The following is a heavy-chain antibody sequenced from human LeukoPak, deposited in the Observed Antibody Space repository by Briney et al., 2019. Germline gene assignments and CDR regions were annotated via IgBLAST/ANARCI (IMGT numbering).Heavy chain of an antibody. J-gene: IGHJ6*03. D-gene: IGHD6-13*01. V-gene: IGHV4-39*01. CDR3: ARQQQQLVGADYYYYMDV. CDR2: IYYSGST. CDR1: GGSISSSSYY. Sequence: SETLSLTCTVSGGSISSSSYYWGWIRQPPGKGLEWIGSIYYSGSTYYNPSLKSRVTISVDTSKNQFSLKLSSVTAADTAVYYCARQQQQLVGADYYYYMDVWGKGTTVTISS.